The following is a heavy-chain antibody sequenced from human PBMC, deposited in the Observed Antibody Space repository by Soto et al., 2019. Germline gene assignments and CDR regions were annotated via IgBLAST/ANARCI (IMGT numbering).Heavy chain of an antibody. CDR3: ARAQKVNWGDAFDI. V-gene: IGHV3-53*04. D-gene: IGHD7-27*01. J-gene: IGHJ3*02. Sequence: GGSLRLSCAASGFTVSSNYMSWVRQAPGKGLEWVSVIYSGGSTYYADSVKGRFTISRHNSKNTLYLQMNSLRAEDTAVYYCARAQKVNWGDAFDIWGQGTMVTVSS. CDR1: GFTVSSNY. CDR2: IYSGGST.